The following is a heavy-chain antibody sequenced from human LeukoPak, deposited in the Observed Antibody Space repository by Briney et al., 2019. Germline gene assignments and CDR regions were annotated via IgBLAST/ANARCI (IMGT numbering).Heavy chain of an antibody. V-gene: IGHV3-21*01. CDR2: IGTSTSYI. D-gene: IGHD3-10*01. CDR3: ARVDRFGESTHYFDD. J-gene: IGHJ4*02. Sequence: GGSLRLSCAASGFTFSTYIMNWVRQTPGKGLEWVSSIGTSTSYIYYADSVKGRFTISRDNAKNSLYLQMNSLRAEDTAVYYCARVDRFGESTHYFDDWGQGTLVTVSS. CDR1: GFTFSTYI.